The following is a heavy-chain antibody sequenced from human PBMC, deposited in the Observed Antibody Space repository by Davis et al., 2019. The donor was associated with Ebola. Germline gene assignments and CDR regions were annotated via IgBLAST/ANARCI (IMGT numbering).Heavy chain of an antibody. CDR3: TRGGGSYLV. Sequence: GESLKISCAASGFTFSSYAMHWVRQAPGKGLEWVAVISYDGSNKYYADSVKGRFTISRDNSKNTLYLQMNSLRAEDTAVYYCTRGGGSYLVWGQGTLVTVSS. V-gene: IGHV3-30-3*01. J-gene: IGHJ4*02. CDR2: ISYDGSNK. D-gene: IGHD1-26*01. CDR1: GFTFSSYA.